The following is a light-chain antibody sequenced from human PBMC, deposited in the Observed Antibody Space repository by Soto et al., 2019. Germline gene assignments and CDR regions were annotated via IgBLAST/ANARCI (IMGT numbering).Light chain of an antibody. V-gene: IGLV2-14*03. J-gene: IGLJ3*02. CDR3: GSYSNTNTLVV. Sequence: QSVLTQPASVSGSPGQSITFSCTGTSSDVGGYNYVSWYQQHPGKAPKLIIYDVSNRPSGVSNRFSGSKSGNTASLTISGLQAEDEADYYCGSYSNTNTLVVFGGGTKVTVL. CDR2: DVS. CDR1: SSDVGGYNY.